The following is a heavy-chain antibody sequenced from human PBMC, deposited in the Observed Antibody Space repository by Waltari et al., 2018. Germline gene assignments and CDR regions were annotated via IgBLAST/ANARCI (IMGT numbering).Heavy chain of an antibody. D-gene: IGHD3-9*01. CDR1: GFNFNYFW. V-gene: IGHV3-23*04. Sequence: EEHLVESGGGLVQPGGSLRLPCVAPGFNFNYFWMSWVRPAPGRGPEWVSGIKGSGGRTCYADSVKGRFTISRDNSKNTRYLQMNSRRGQDTAVYHCARGTDWVWYFDLWGRGTLVTVSS. CDR2: IKGSGGRT. CDR3: ARGTDWVWYFDL. J-gene: IGHJ2*01.